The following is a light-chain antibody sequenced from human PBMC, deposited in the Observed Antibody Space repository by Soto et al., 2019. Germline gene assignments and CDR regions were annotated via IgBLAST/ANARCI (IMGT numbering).Light chain of an antibody. V-gene: IGLV2-14*01. J-gene: IGLJ1*01. CDR3: GSYTLSSLYV. CDR2: EVS. Sequence: QSALTQPASVSGSDGQSITISCTGTSSDIGGHNFVSWYQQRPGTVPKLMLYEVSNRPSGVSNRFSGSKSGNTASLTISGLQADDGADYYCGSYTLSSLYVFGTGTKVTVL. CDR1: SSDIGGHNF.